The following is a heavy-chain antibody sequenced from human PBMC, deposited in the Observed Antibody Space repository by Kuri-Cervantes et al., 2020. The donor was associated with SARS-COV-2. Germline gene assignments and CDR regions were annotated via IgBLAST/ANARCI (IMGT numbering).Heavy chain of an antibody. CDR2: IYYSGST. CDR1: GGSISSSSYY. D-gene: IGHD4-17*01. Sequence: SETLSLTCTVSGGSISSSSYYWGWIRQPPGKGLEWIGSIYYSGSTYYNPSLKSRVTISVDTSKNQFFLKLTSVTAADTAVYFCVRWGPDTVTKPDYWGQGTLVTVSS. V-gene: IGHV4-39*01. J-gene: IGHJ4*02. CDR3: VRWGPDTVTKPDY.